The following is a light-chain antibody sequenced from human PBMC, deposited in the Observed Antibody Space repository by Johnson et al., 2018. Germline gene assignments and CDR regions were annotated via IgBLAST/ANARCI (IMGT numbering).Light chain of an antibody. V-gene: IGLV1-51*02. Sequence: QSVLTQPPSVSAAPGQKVTISCSGSSSNIGNNYVSWYQQLPGTAPKLLIYENNKRPSGIPDRFSGSKSGTSATLRITGLHPGDEAEYYCGTWDSSLSAGNVFGTGTKVTVL. CDR3: GTWDSSLSAGNV. CDR1: SSNIGNNY. J-gene: IGLJ1*01. CDR2: ENN.